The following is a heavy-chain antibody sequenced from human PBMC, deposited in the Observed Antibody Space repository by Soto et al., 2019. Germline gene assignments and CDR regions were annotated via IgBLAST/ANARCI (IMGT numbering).Heavy chain of an antibody. V-gene: IGHV3-49*03. CDR3: TTAPFSFITLPGTSFLIGMDV. CDR2: IRSKAYGGTT. D-gene: IGHD3-10*01. CDR1: GFTFGDSA. J-gene: IGHJ6*02. Sequence: GGSLRLSCAASGFTFGDSAMSWFRQAPGKGLEWGGLIRSKAYGGTTEYAASVKGRFTISRDDSKSIAYMQMNNLKTEDTAVYYCTTAPFSFITLPGTSFLIGMDVWGQGTTVTVSS.